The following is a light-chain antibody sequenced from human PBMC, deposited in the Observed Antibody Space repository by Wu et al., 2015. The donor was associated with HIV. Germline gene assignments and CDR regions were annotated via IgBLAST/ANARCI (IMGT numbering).Light chain of an antibody. Sequence: EIVMTQSLATLSVSPGERATLSCRASQSIGSNLAWYQQKPGQAPRLLIYGASSRATGIPARFSGSGSGTEFTLTISSLQSEDYAVYYCQQYNNWPYNFGQGTKLEI. CDR1: QSIGSN. J-gene: IGKJ2*01. V-gene: IGKV3-15*01. CDR3: QQYNNWPYN. CDR2: GAS.